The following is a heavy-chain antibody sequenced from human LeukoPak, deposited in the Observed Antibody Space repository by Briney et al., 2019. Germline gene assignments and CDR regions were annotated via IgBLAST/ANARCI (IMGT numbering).Heavy chain of an antibody. V-gene: IGHV3-30*18. Sequence: GSLRLSCAASGFTFSSYGMHWVRQAPGKGLEWVAVISYDGSNKYYADSVKGRFTISRDNSKNTLYPQMNSLRAEDTAVYYCAKDKRLWFGELFFTGMNYWGQGTLVTVSS. J-gene: IGHJ4*02. CDR2: ISYDGSNK. D-gene: IGHD3-10*01. CDR1: GFTFSSYG. CDR3: AKDKRLWFGELFFTGMNY.